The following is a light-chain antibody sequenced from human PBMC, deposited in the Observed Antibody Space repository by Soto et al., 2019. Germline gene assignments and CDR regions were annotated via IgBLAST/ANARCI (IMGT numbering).Light chain of an antibody. CDR2: DVS. V-gene: IGLV2-11*01. CDR1: SSDVGNYNY. Sequence: QSVLTQPRSVSGSPGQSVTISCTGTSSDVGNYNYVSWYQQHPGKAPKLMIYDVSQRPSGVPDRLSGSKSGNTASLTISGLQAEDEADYYCCSYAGSYTGIFGGGTKLTVL. CDR3: CSYAGSYTGI. J-gene: IGLJ2*01.